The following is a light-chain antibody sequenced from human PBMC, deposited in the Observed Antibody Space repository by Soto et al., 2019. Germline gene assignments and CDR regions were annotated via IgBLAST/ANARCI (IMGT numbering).Light chain of an antibody. J-gene: IGKJ1*01. CDR1: QSIGSN. Sequence: SVSPVASATLSCTASQSIGSNLAWYQQKPGQAPSLLIYNASTRATGFPPRFGGSGSGTEFALTISSLQSEDSALYFCQQYHHWRTFGQGTKVDIK. CDR2: NAS. CDR3: QQYHHWRT. V-gene: IGKV3-15*01.